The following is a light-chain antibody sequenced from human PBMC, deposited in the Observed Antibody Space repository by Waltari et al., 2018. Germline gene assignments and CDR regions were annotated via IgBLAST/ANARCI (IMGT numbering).Light chain of an antibody. CDR2: AAS. CDR3: QQSYSTPLT. Sequence: DIQMTQSPSSLSASVGDRVTITCLASQSISSYLNWYQQKPGKSPKLLSYAASSLQSGVPSRFSGSGSGTDFTLTISSLQPEDFATYYCQQSYSTPLTFGGGTKVEIK. CDR1: QSISSY. J-gene: IGKJ4*01. V-gene: IGKV1-39*01.